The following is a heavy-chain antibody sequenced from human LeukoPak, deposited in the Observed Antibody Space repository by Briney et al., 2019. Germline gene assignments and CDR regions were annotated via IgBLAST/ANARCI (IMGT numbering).Heavy chain of an antibody. V-gene: IGHV1-18*01. J-gene: IGHJ4*02. CDR3: ARDRSIAAAGPTVGDY. CDR2: ISAYNGNT. D-gene: IGHD6-13*01. CDR1: GYTFTSYG. Sequence: GASVKVSCKASGYTFTSYGISWVRQAPGQGLEWMGWISAYNGNTNYAQKLQGRVTMTTDTSTSTAYMELRSLRSDDTAVYYCARDRSIAAAGPTVGDYWGQGTLVTVSS.